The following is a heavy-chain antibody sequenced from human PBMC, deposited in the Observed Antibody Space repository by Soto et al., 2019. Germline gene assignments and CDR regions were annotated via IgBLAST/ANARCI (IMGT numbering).Heavy chain of an antibody. CDR3: ARRGPHLGLDY. J-gene: IGHJ4*02. D-gene: IGHD3-3*02. CDR1: GFSLSTRGEA. V-gene: IGHV2-5*02. Sequence: QITLKESGPTLVKPTQTLTLTCTFSGFSLSTRGEAVDWVRQPPGKALEWLALIYWDDDKRLSPSLRSRLTITKDTSNNQVFLTMTNMDPVDTATYYCARRGPHLGLDYWGXGALVTVSS. CDR2: IYWDDDK.